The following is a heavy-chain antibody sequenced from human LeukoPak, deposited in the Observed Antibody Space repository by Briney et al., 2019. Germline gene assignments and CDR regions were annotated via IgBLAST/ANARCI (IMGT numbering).Heavy chain of an antibody. J-gene: IGHJ4*02. V-gene: IGHV3-73*01. Sequence: GGSLRLSCAASGFTFSGSAMHWVRQASGEGLEWVGRIRSKANSYATAYAASVKGRFTISRDDSKNTAYLQMNSLKTEDTAVYYCTRQQYSSGWYVFDYWGQGTLVTVSS. CDR3: TRQQYSSGWYVFDY. D-gene: IGHD6-19*01. CDR1: GFTFSGSA. CDR2: IRSKANSYAT.